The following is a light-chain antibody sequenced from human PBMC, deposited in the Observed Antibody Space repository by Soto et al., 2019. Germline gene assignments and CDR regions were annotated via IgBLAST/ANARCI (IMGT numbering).Light chain of an antibody. CDR2: EGT. CDR1: SSDVGGYNL. J-gene: IGLJ1*01. CDR3: SSYTSSSIYG. V-gene: IGLV2-23*01. Sequence: QSALTQPASVSGSPGQSITVSCAGTSSDVGGYNLVSWYQQHPGKAPKLIIYEGTERPSGISPRFSGSKSGNTASLTISGLQAEDEADYYCSSYTSSSIYGFGSGTKAHRP.